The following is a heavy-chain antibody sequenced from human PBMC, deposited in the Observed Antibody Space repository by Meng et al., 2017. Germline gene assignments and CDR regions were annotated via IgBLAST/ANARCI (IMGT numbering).Heavy chain of an antibody. Sequence: GSLRLSCTVSGGSVSSGSYYWSWIRQPPGKGLEWIGYIYYSGSTNYNPSLKSRVTISVDTSKNQFSLKLSSVTAADTAVYYCARDRDSSSWQDAFDIWGQGTMVTVSS. J-gene: IGHJ3*02. D-gene: IGHD6-13*01. CDR2: IYYSGST. CDR3: ARDRDSSSWQDAFDI. CDR1: GGSVSSGSYY. V-gene: IGHV4-61*01.